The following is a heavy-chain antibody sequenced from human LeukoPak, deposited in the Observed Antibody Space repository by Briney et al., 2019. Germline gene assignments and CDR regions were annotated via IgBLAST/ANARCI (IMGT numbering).Heavy chain of an antibody. J-gene: IGHJ5*02. CDR2: IYYSGST. V-gene: IGHV4-39*07. D-gene: IGHD3-22*01. Sequence: SETLSLTCTVSGGSISSSSYYWGWIRQPPGKGLEWIGSIYYSGSTYYNPSLKSRVTISVDTSKNQFSLRLSSVTAADTAVYYCARHDNGGSIDWFDPWGQGTLVTVSS. CDR3: ARHDNGGSIDWFDP. CDR1: GGSISSSSYY.